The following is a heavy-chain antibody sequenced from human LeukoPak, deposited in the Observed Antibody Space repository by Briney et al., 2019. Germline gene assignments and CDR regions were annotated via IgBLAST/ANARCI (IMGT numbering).Heavy chain of an antibody. CDR1: GVSISSSTYY. Sequence: SETLSLTCTVSGVSISSSTYYWGWIRQPPGKGLEWIGSTYYSGNTYYNPSLKSRVTISVDTSKNQFSLKLRSVTAADTAVYYCARLHYYYGMDVWGQGTTVTVSS. J-gene: IGHJ6*02. V-gene: IGHV4-39*01. CDR2: TYYSGNT. CDR3: ARLHYYYGMDV.